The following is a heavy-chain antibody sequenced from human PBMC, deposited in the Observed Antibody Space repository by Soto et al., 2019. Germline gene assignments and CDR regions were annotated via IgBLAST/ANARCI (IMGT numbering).Heavy chain of an antibody. V-gene: IGHV3-23*01. CDR1: GFTFTSYA. D-gene: IGHD2-2*02. J-gene: IGHJ4*02. CDR3: AITTACCYNPGDY. CDR2: ISDSGGAT. Sequence: EVQLLESGGGLVQPGGSLRLSCAASGFTFTSYAMTWVRQAPGKGLEWVSVISDSGGATLYTDSVRGRFTISRDNSKNTLHLQMNSLRTEDTAVYYCAITTACCYNPGDYWGQGTLVTVSS.